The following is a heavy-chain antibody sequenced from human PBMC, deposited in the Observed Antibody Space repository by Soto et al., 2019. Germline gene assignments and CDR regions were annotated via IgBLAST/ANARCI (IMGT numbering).Heavy chain of an antibody. J-gene: IGHJ4*02. Sequence: EVQLVESGGGLVQPGGSLRLSCAASGFTFSSYSMNWVRQAPGKGLEWVSYISSSSSTIYYADSVKGRFTISRDHAKNSLYLQMHSLRDEDLAVYYCAREYGGNSRPLDYWGQGTLVTVSS. D-gene: IGHD2-21*02. V-gene: IGHV3-48*02. CDR2: ISSSSSTI. CDR3: AREYGGNSRPLDY. CDR1: GFTFSSYS.